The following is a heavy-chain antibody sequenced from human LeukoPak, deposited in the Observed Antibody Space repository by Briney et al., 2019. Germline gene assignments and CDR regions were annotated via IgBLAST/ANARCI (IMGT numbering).Heavy chain of an antibody. D-gene: IGHD5-18*01. J-gene: IGHJ5*02. CDR1: GFTFSSYA. CDR3: ARVNSYGLDWFDP. Sequence: GGSLRLSCAASGFTFSSYAMSWVRQAPGKGLEWVSAIRDSGSSTHYADSVKGRFTISRDNSKNTLYLQMNSLRAEDTAVYYCARVNSYGLDWFDPWGQGTLVTVSS. CDR2: IRDSGSST. V-gene: IGHV3-23*01.